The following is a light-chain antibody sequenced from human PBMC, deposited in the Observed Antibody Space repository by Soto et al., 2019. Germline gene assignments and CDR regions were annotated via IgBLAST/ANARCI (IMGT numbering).Light chain of an antibody. CDR1: QDISTH. V-gene: IGKV1-27*01. CDR3: QKYDNSPLT. Sequence: DIQMTQAQSFMSASVGDRVTITCRARQDISTHLAWYQQKPGKVPKLLISSAYTLQSGVPPRFSGSGSGTDFTLTISSLQPEDVATYYCQKYDNSPLTFGGGTKVEIK. CDR2: SAY. J-gene: IGKJ4*01.